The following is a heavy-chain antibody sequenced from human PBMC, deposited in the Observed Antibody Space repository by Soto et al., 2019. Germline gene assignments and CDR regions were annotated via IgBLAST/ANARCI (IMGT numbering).Heavy chain of an antibody. V-gene: IGHV4-30-4*01. CDR3: ARGVIVVQPTAMSWLDP. CDR1: GDSSSGGDYF. J-gene: IGHJ5*02. Sequence: SSETLSLTCAVSGDSSSGGDYFWSWIRQPPGKGLEWLGYISYSGSTYYNPSLKSRVTISRDTSRNQFSLRLHSVTAADTAVYYCARGVIVVQPTAMSWLDPWGPGTLVTVSS. CDR2: ISYSGST. D-gene: IGHD2-2*01.